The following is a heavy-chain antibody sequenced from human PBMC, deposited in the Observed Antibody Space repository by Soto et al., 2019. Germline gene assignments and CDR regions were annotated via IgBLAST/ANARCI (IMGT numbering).Heavy chain of an antibody. CDR1: GYTFRSYD. J-gene: IGHJ5*01. D-gene: IGHD3-10*01. CDR3: ARAYGAGSFDF. V-gene: IGHV1-8*01. CDR2: VNPNTGNT. Sequence: QVQLVQSGAEGKKPGASVKVSCTGSGYTFRSYDIHWVRQATGQGLEWMGWVNPNTGNTGYAQKFQGRVTMTRDMSKSSAYMEVNSLTSEDTAIYYCARAYGAGSFDFWGQGTLVSVSS.